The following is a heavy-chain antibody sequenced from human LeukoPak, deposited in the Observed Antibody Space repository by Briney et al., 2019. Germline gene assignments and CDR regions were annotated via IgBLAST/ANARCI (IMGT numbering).Heavy chain of an antibody. CDR3: AREYCSGGSCHQNWFDP. J-gene: IGHJ5*02. V-gene: IGHV5-51*01. CDR1: GYNFTSYW. CDR2: IYPGDSDT. Sequence: GESLKISCKGSGYNFTSYWIGWVRQMPGKGLEWMGIIYPGDSDTRYSPSFQGQVTISADKSISTAYLQWSSLKASDTAMYYCAREYCSGGSCHQNWFDPWGQGTLVTVSS. D-gene: IGHD2-15*01.